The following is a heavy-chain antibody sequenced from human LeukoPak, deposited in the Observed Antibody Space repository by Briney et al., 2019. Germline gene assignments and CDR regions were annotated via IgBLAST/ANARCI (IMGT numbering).Heavy chain of an antibody. D-gene: IGHD1-26*01. CDR3: ARTRADSDTYYWVKYFDY. J-gene: IGHJ4*02. V-gene: IGHV3-11*06. CDR1: GFTFSDYY. Sequence: GRSLRLSCAASGFTFSDYYMSWIRQAPGKGLEWGSHITSSGSYTNYADAVKGRFTISRDNAKNSVSLQMNSLRAEDTAVYYCARTRADSDTYYWVKYFDYWGLGTLVTVSS. CDR2: ITSSGSYT.